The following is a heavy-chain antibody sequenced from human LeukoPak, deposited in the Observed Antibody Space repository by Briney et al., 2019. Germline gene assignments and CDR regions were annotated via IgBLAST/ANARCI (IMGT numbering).Heavy chain of an antibody. J-gene: IGHJ4*02. CDR3: TREAPGGDYYDSSGYGTSY. V-gene: IGHV3-49*04. Sequence: GGSLRLSCTASGFTFGDYAMSWVRQAPGKGLEWVGFIRSKPYGGTTEYAASVKGRFTISRDDSKSTAYLQMTSLKTEDTAVYYCTREAPGGDYYDSSGYGTSYWGQGTLVTVSS. CDR1: GFTFGDYA. D-gene: IGHD3-22*01. CDR2: IRSKPYGGTT.